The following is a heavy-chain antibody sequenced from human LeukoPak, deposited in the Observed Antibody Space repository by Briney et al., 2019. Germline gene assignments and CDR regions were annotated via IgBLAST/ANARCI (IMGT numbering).Heavy chain of an antibody. CDR2: INPDGRDT. J-gene: IGHJ4*02. D-gene: IGHD1-26*01. V-gene: IGHV3-7*01. Sequence: GGSLRLSCVVSGFTFNRCWMNWVRQAPGKGLEWVAHINPDGRDTYYVDSVKGRFTISRDNSKNTLYLQMNSLRAEDTAVYYCARDLVAGATTFAPGAIDYWGQGTLVTVSS. CDR3: ARDLVAGATTFAPGAIDY. CDR1: GFTFNRCW.